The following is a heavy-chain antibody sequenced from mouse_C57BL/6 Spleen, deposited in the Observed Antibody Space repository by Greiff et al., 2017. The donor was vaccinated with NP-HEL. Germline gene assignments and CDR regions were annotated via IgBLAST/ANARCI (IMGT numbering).Heavy chain of an antibody. CDR3: TRGTYYSNYYYAMDY. V-gene: IGHV1-15*01. CDR1: GYTFTDYE. CDR2: IDPETGGT. Sequence: QVQLKQSGAELVRPGASVTLSCKASGYTFTDYEMHWVKQTPVHGLEWIGAIDPETGGTAYNQKFKGKAILTADKSSSTAYMELRSLTSEDSAVYYCTRGTYYSNYYYAMDYWGQGTSVTVSS. D-gene: IGHD2-5*01. J-gene: IGHJ4*01.